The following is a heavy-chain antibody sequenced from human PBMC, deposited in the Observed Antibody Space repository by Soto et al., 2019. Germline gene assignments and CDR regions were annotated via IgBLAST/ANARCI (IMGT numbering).Heavy chain of an antibody. CDR3: ARVGPPFWSGYGYFGY. D-gene: IGHD3-3*01. V-gene: IGHV1-8*01. Sequence: QVQLVQSGAEVKKPGASVKVSCKASGYTFTSYDINWVRQATGQGLEWMGWMNPNSGNTGYAQKFQGRVTMTRNTAISTAYMELSSLRSDDTAVYYCARVGPPFWSGYGYFGYWGQGTLVTVSS. CDR2: MNPNSGNT. CDR1: GYTFTSYD. J-gene: IGHJ4*02.